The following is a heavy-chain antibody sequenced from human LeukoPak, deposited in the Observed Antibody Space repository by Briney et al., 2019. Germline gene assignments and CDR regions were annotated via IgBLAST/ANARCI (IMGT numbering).Heavy chain of an antibody. D-gene: IGHD2-2*01. V-gene: IGHV3-23*01. CDR3: AKDQYCTSTSCYVGY. CDR1: GFTFSSYA. Sequence: GGSLRLSCAASGFTFSSYAMSWVRQAPGKGLEWVSGINVSGGSTFYADSVRGRFTISRDNSKNTLYLQMNSLRAEDTAVYYCAKDQYCTSTSCYVGYWGQGTLVTVSS. J-gene: IGHJ4*02. CDR2: INVSGGST.